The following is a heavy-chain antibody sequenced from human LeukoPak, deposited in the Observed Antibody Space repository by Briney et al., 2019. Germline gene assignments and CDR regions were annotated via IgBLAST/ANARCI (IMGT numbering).Heavy chain of an antibody. D-gene: IGHD2-8*01. CDR2: HYYSRNT. CDR3: TSGGMVSGDH. V-gene: IGHV4-59*01. J-gene: IGHJ4*02. CDR1: GGSIGDYY. Sequence: PSETLSLTCTVSGGSIGDYYWSWIREPPGTGLEWIGYHYYSRNTNYSPSLKSRVAISADTSKHQVYLKLRSVTAAGTAVYYCTSGGMVSGDHWGQGTLVTVSS.